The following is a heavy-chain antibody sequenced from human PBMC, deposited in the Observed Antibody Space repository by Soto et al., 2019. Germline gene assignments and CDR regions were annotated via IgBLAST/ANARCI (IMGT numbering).Heavy chain of an antibody. J-gene: IGHJ6*03. V-gene: IGHV1-69*02. D-gene: IGHD5-12*01. CDR3: ARWGADIVATTRDYFYYYMDV. CDR1: GGTFSSYT. Sequence: GASVKVSCKASGGTFSSYTISWVRQAPGQGLEWMGRIIPILGIANYAQKFQGRVTITADKSTSTAYMELSSLRSEDTAVYYCARWGADIVATTRDYFYYYMDVWGKGTTVTVSS. CDR2: IIPILGIA.